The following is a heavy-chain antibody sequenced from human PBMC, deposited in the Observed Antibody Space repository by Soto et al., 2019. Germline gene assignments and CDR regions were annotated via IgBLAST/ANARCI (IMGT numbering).Heavy chain of an antibody. V-gene: IGHV4-59*01. CDR2: IYYSGST. CDR3: ARDGGFWGQWDAFDI. Sequence: SETLSLTCTVSGGSISSYYWSWIRQPPGKGLEWIGYIYYSGSTNYNPSLKSRVTISVDTSKNHFSLKLSSVTAADTAVYYCARDGGFWGQWDAFDIWGQGTMVTVSS. CDR1: GGSISSYY. D-gene: IGHD3-16*01. J-gene: IGHJ3*02.